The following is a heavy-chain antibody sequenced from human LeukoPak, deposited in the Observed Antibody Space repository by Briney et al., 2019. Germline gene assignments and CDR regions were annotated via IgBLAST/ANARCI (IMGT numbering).Heavy chain of an antibody. CDR1: GYTFTGYY. CDR2: INPNSGGT. V-gene: IGHV1-2*02. Sequence: ASVKVSCKASGYTFTGYYMHWVRQAPGHGLEWMGWINPNSGGTNYAQKFQGRVTMTRDTSISTAYMELSRLRSDDTAVYYCARACSSTSCFTNSFDYWGQGTLVTVSS. D-gene: IGHD2-2*01. J-gene: IGHJ4*02. CDR3: ARACSSTSCFTNSFDY.